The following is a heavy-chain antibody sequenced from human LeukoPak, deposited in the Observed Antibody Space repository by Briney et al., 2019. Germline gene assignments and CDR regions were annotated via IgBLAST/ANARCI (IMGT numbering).Heavy chain of an antibody. Sequence: GGSLRLSCAASGFTFSSYRMHWVRHAPGKGLVWVSRINSDGSSTSYADSVRGRFTISRDNAKNTLYLQMNSLTADDTAVYYCARSHDEWSSGYYADYWGQGTLVTVSS. J-gene: IGHJ4*02. CDR3: ARSHDEWSSGYYADY. D-gene: IGHD3-22*01. V-gene: IGHV3-74*01. CDR2: INSDGSST. CDR1: GFTFSSYR.